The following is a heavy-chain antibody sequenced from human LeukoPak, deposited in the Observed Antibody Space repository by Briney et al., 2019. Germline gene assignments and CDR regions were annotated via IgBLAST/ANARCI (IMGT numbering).Heavy chain of an antibody. J-gene: IGHJ6*03. V-gene: IGHV1-46*01. CDR1: GYTFTSYY. CDR2: INPSGGST. Sequence: VASVKVSCKASGYTFTSYYMHWVRQAPGQGLEWMGIINPSGGSTSYAQKFQGRVTMTRDTSTSTVYMELSSLRSEDTAVYYCARERCSSASCYTAGFYYYYMDVWGKGTTVTVSS. CDR3: ARERCSSASCYTAGFYYYYMDV. D-gene: IGHD2-2*02.